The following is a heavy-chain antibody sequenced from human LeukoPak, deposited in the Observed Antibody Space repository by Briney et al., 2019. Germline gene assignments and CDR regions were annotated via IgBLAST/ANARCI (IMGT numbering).Heavy chain of an antibody. CDR3: ARGQGTVTTH. D-gene: IGHD4-17*01. V-gene: IGHV4-59*12. J-gene: IGHJ4*02. Sequence: PSETLSLTCTVSGGSMRSYYWSWIRQPPGKGPEWIGYIYYSGSTNYNPSLKSRVTISLDTSKNQFSLKLSSVTAADTAVYYCARGQGTVTTHWGQGTLVTVSS. CDR1: GGSMRSYY. CDR2: IYYSGST.